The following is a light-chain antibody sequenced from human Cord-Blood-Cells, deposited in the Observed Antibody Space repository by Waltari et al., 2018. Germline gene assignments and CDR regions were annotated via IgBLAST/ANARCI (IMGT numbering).Light chain of an antibody. CDR2: GKN. CDR1: SLRSNY. Sequence: SSELTQDPPVSVALGPTVKITCQGDSLRSNYASCYQQKPGQAPVLVIYGKNNRPSGIPDRFSGSSSGNTASLTITGAQAEDEADYYCNSRDSSGNHYVFGTGTKVTVL. J-gene: IGLJ1*01. V-gene: IGLV3-19*01. CDR3: NSRDSSGNHYV.